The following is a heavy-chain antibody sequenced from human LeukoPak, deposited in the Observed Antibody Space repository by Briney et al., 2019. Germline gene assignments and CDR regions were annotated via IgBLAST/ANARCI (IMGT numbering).Heavy chain of an antibody. Sequence: GGSLRLSCEASGFTFWTYTMSWVRQAPGKGLEWVSGISGSGESTYYADSVKGRFTISRDNFKNTLYLQMNSLRAEDTAVYFCANRAYYDSTSTYYPYYFDYWGQGALVTVSS. J-gene: IGHJ4*02. D-gene: IGHD3-22*01. CDR1: GFTFWTYT. CDR3: ANRAYYDSTSTYYPYYFDY. V-gene: IGHV3-23*01. CDR2: ISGSGEST.